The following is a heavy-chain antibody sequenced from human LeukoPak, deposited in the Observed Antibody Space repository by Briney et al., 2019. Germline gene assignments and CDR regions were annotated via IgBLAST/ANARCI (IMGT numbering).Heavy chain of an antibody. CDR2: IYYSGST. CDR3: ASYDSSRYYY. Sequence: SETLSLTCTVSGGSITSYYWSWIRQPPGKGLEWIGYIYYSGSTNYNPSLKSRVTISIDTSKNQFSLKLSSVTAADTAVYYCASYDSSRYYYWGQGTLVTVSA. J-gene: IGHJ4*02. D-gene: IGHD3-22*01. CDR1: GGSITSYY. V-gene: IGHV4-59*01.